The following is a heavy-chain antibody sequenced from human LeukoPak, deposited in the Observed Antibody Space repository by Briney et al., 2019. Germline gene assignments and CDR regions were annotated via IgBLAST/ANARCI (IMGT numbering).Heavy chain of an antibody. V-gene: IGHV4-59*08. CDR3: ARRICSSITCHENGGNWLDP. Sequence: PSETLSLTCSVSGVSISSYFWNWIRQPPGGGLEGVACIHYSGSTNYNPSLKSRVAISLDTSRNRVSLQLNTVTAADTAVYYCARRICSSITCHENGGNWLDPWGQGTLVTVSS. J-gene: IGHJ5*02. CDR1: GVSISSYF. CDR2: IHYSGST. D-gene: IGHD6-13*01.